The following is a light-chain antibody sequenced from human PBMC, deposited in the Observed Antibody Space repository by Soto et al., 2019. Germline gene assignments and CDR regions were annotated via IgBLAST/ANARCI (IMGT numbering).Light chain of an antibody. Sequence: DIQLTQSPSFLSASVGDRVTITCRASQGINNYLGWYQQKPGKAPKLLIYAASTLQSGVPSRFSGSGSGTEFTLTISSLQPEDFATYYCQQLNSYPITFGPWTKVDI. J-gene: IGKJ3*01. CDR1: QGINNY. CDR3: QQLNSYPIT. V-gene: IGKV1-9*01. CDR2: AAS.